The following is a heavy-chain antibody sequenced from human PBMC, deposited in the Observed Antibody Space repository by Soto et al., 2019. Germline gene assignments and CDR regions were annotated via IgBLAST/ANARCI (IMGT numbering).Heavy chain of an antibody. CDR3: TRAPYYASSGYYFDY. CDR2: IRTKAHGGTT. Sequence: GGYARRWVRQEPGKGLEWVGFIRTKAHGGTTDYAASVKGRFTISRDDSKSIAYLQMNSLKTEDTAVYYCTRAPYYASSGYYFDYWGQAPLVT. CDR1: GGYA. V-gene: IGHV3-49*04. D-gene: IGHD3-22*01. J-gene: IGHJ4*02.